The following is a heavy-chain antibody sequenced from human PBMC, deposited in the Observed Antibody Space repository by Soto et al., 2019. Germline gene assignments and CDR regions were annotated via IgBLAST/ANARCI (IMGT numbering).Heavy chain of an antibody. D-gene: IGHD3-3*01. CDR2: IYWDDDK. J-gene: IGHJ5*02. Sequence: SGPKPVNPTQTLTLTCTFSGFSLSTSGVGVGWIRQPPGXXXEWLALIYWDDDKRYSPSLKSRLTITKDTSKNQVVLTMTNMDPVDTATYYCAHSSYYDFWSGQEENWFEPWLQGTLVTVSS. V-gene: IGHV2-5*02. CDR3: AHSSYYDFWSGQEENWFEP. CDR1: GFSLSTSGVG.